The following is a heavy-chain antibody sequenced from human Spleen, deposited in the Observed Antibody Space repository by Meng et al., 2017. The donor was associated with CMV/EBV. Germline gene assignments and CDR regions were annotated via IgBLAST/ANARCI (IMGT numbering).Heavy chain of an antibody. V-gene: IGHV3-21*01. J-gene: IGHJ3*02. D-gene: IGHD3-22*01. CDR1: GFTFNSYS. CDR3: ARADSSGYESAVDI. Sequence: RGSLRLSCAASGFTFNSYSMNWVRQAPGKGLEWVSSISSSSSYIYYADSVKGRFTISRDNAKNSLYLQMNSLRAEDTAVYYCARADSSGYESAVDIWGQGTMVTVSS. CDR2: ISSSSSYI.